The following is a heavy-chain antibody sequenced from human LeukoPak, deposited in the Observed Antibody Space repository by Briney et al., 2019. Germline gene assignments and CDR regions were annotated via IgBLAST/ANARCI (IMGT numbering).Heavy chain of an antibody. CDR3: AKYARQWLVRAIDY. CDR2: ISGSGGST. J-gene: IGHJ4*02. Sequence: AGGSLRLSCAASGFAFSSYAMSWVRQAPGKGLEWVSAISGSGGSTYYADSVKGRLTISRDNSTNTLYLQMNSLRAEDTAVYYCAKYARQWLVRAIDYWGQGTLVTVSS. CDR1: GFAFSSYA. V-gene: IGHV3-23*01. D-gene: IGHD6-19*01.